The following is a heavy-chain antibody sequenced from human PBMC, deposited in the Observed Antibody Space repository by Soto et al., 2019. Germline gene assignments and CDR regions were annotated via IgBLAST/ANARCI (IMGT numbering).Heavy chain of an antibody. CDR3: TLVIRGVIWT. J-gene: IGHJ1*01. CDR1: GFSLTTSGLG. CDR2: IYWDDDA. Sequence: QITLKESGPTLVKPTQTLTLTCNFSGFSLTTSGLGVAWIRQPPGKAPEWLALIYWDDDARHGPSLKERLSIIKATSTHQVILTLTNVDRADTAIYFSTLVIRGVIWTWGQGTHVPVAS. D-gene: IGHD3-10*01. V-gene: IGHV2-5*05.